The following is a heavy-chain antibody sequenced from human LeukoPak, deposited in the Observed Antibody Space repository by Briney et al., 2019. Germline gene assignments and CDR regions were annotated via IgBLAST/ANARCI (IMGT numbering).Heavy chain of an antibody. V-gene: IGHV3-53*01. J-gene: IGHJ4*02. CDR2: IYSGGST. CDR1: GFTVSNYY. D-gene: IGHD2-2*01. CDR3: ARDCSSTSCAMDSDY. Sequence: GGSLRLSCAASGFTVSNYYMSWVRQAPGKGLEWVSVIYSGGSTYSADSVKGRFTLSRDNSQNTLYLQMNSLRAEDTAMYYCARDCSSTSCAMDSDYWGQGTLVTVSS.